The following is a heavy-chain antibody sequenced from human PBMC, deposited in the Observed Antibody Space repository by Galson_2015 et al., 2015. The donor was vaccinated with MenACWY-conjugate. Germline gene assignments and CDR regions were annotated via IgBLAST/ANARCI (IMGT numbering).Heavy chain of an antibody. CDR3: ARDSKHYGGNSGEFDP. CDR2: ISSDSSST. Sequence: SLRLSCAASGFTFSRYYMSWIRQAPGKGLEWVSYISSDSSSTNYADSVKGRFTISRDNAKKLLYLQMNSLRAEDAAFYYCARDSKHYGGNSGEFDPWGQGTLVTVSS. V-gene: IGHV3-11*06. CDR1: GFTFSRYY. D-gene: IGHD4-23*01. J-gene: IGHJ5*02.